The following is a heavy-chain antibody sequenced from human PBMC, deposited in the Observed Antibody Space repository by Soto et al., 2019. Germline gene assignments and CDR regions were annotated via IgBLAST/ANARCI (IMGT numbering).Heavy chain of an antibody. CDR1: GFIFSSYG. D-gene: IGHD2-15*01. J-gene: IGHJ3*02. V-gene: IGHV3-30*03. CDR2: ISFDGKIK. CDR3: ATIAAPPGFDI. Sequence: GGSLRLSCAASGFIFSSYGINGVRQAPGKGLEWVAVISFDGKIKYYADSVKGRFTISRDNSKNTLYLQINSLRAEDTAVYYCATIAAPPGFDIWGQGTMVTVSS.